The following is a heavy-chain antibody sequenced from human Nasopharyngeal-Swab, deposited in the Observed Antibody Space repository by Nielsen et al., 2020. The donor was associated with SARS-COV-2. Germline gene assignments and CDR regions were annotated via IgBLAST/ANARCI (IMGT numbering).Heavy chain of an antibody. V-gene: IGHV1-18*01. Sequence: ASVKVSCKASGYTFTSYGISWVRQAPGKGLEWMGWISAYNGNTNYAQKLQGRVTMTTDTSTSTAYMELRSLRSDDTAVYYCARASHRVGSYYDFWSGYYRDYYYYGMDVWGQGTTVTVSS. CDR2: ISAYNGNT. J-gene: IGHJ6*02. CDR3: ARASHRVGSYYDFWSGYYRDYYYYGMDV. D-gene: IGHD3-3*01. CDR1: GYTFTSYG.